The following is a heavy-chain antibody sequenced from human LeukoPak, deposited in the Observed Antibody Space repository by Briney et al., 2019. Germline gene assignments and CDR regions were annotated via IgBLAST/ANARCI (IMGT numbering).Heavy chain of an antibody. J-gene: IGHJ4*02. CDR3: ARGSLTGYDSSGYITPARFDL. CDR1: GFIFSSYE. V-gene: IGHV3-48*03. D-gene: IGHD3-22*01. Sequence: GGSLRLSCVASGFIFSSYEMHWVRQAPGKGLEWVSYITSSRSTLHYADSVKVRFTISRDNAKNSMYLQMNSLRAEDTAVYYCARGSLTGYDSSGYITPARFDLWGQGTLVTVSS. CDR2: ITSSRSTL.